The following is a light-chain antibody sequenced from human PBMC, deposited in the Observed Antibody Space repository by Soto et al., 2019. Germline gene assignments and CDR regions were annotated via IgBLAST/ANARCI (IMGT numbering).Light chain of an antibody. CDR1: QSISSW. CDR3: QQLRA. CDR2: DAS. J-gene: IGKJ1*01. V-gene: IGKV1-5*01. Sequence: DSQMTQSASTLSASVEDRDTNTCRASQSISSWLAWYQQKPGKAPKLLIYDASSLESGVPSRFSGSGSGTEFTLTISSLQPDDFATYYCQQLRAFGHGTKVDIK.